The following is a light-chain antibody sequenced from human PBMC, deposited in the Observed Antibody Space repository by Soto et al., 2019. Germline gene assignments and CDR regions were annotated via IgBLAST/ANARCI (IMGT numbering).Light chain of an antibody. Sequence: EIVLTQSPGTLSLSPEERATLSCRASQNVTSNYLAWYQQKPGQTPRLLIYRASSRATGIPDRFSGSGSGADFTLTISRLEPEDFAVYYCQQYGGSPFTFGPGTKVDIK. CDR2: RAS. CDR1: QNVTSNY. J-gene: IGKJ3*01. CDR3: QQYGGSPFT. V-gene: IGKV3-20*01.